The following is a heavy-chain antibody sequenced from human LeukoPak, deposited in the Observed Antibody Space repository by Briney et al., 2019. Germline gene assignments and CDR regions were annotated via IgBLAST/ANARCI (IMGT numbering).Heavy chain of an antibody. CDR1: GFTFSSYG. V-gene: IGHV3-30*18. CDR2: ISYDGSSK. D-gene: IGHD1-26*01. J-gene: IGHJ4*02. CDR3: AKTASGTFDY. Sequence: PGGSLRLSCAASGFTFSSYGMHWVRQAPGKGLEWVAVISYDGSSKYYADSVKGRFTISRDNSKNTLYLQMNSLRAEDTAVYYCAKTASGTFDYWGQGTLVTVSS.